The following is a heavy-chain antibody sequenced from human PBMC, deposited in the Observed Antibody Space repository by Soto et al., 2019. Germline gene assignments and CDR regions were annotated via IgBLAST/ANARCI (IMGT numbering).Heavy chain of an antibody. J-gene: IGHJ2*01. CDR3: VRHATDHRGNAEDWYFDL. CDR1: CASISSYY. D-gene: IGHD2-15*01. V-gene: IGHV4-59*08. Sequence: QVQLQESGPGLVRPSETLSLTCTGSCASISSYYWTWVRQPPGKGLECIGYMSNSGSTNYNPSFKSRVTMSVDTSKNQFSLKLSSVTAADTAVYYCVRHATDHRGNAEDWYFDLWGRGTLVTVSS. CDR2: MSNSGST.